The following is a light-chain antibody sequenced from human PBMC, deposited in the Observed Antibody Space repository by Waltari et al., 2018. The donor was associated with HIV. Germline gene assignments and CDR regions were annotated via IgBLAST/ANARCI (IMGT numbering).Light chain of an antibody. V-gene: IGLV1-47*01. CDR2: RNN. CDR1: PSNIASHD. J-gene: IGLJ2*01. Sequence: SVLTHPPSASGTPGQRVTISCPGRPSNIASHDVFWYQHLPGAAPKLLIHRNNQRPSGVPDRFSGSTSGTSASLAISGLRSEDEADYYCVAWDDSLRGVVFGGGTKVAAL. CDR3: VAWDDSLRGVV.